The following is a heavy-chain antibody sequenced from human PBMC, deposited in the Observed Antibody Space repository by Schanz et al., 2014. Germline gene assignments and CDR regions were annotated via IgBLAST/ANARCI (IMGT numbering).Heavy chain of an antibody. Sequence: QVQLVQSGPEVKKPGSSVKVSCQAFGDTFSKYNIMWVRQVPGQGLEWLGWIRPDNGHTTYSQKVRDRVIFTTDTSANTAYMELRSLRSDDTAVYYCAGTYCSSTSCYTGYYYMDVWGKGTTVTVSS. CDR3: AGTYCSSTSCYTGYYYMDV. J-gene: IGHJ6*03. CDR2: IRPDNGHT. CDR1: GDTFSKYN. D-gene: IGHD2-2*02. V-gene: IGHV1-18*04.